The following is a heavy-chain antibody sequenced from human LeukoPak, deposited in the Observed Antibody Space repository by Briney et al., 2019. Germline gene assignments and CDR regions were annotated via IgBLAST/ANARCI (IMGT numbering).Heavy chain of an antibody. V-gene: IGHV3-21*01. CDR3: ARGRLYYDILTEYSYYYGMDV. CDR1: EFTFSTYS. J-gene: IGHJ6*04. D-gene: IGHD3-9*01. Sequence: KPGGSLRLSCAASEFTFSTYSMNWVRQAPGKGLEWVSSISSSSSYIYYADSVKGRFTISRDDAKNSLYLQMNSLRAEDTAVYYCARGRLYYDILTEYSYYYGMDVWGKGTTVTVSS. CDR2: ISSSSSYI.